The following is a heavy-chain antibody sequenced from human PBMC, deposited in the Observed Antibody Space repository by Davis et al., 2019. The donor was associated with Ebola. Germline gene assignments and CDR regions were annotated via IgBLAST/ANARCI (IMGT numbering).Heavy chain of an antibody. V-gene: IGHV4-34*01. CDR2: INHSGST. CDR3: ARGLGGYNHPFDY. Sequence: SETLSLTCAVYGGSFSGYYWSWIRQPPGKGLEWIGEINHSGSTNYNPSLKSRVSVSVDTSKNQFSLKLSSVTAADTAVYYCARGLGGYNHPFDYWGQGTLVTVSS. CDR1: GGSFSGYY. D-gene: IGHD5-24*01. J-gene: IGHJ4*02.